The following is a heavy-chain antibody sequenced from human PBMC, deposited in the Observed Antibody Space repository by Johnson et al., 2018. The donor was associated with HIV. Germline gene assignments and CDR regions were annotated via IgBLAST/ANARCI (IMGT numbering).Heavy chain of an antibody. J-gene: IGHJ3*02. CDR3: ARDQVAIVVVTADAFDI. CDR1: GFTFSSYA. Sequence: QVQLVESGGGLVKPGGSLRLSCAASGFTFSSYAMHWVRQAPGKGLEWVAVISYDGSNKYYVDSVKGRFTISRDNAKNSLYLQMNSLRAEDTAVYYCARDQVAIVVVTADAFDIWGQGTMVTVSS. D-gene: IGHD2-21*02. CDR2: ISYDGSNK. V-gene: IGHV3-30*04.